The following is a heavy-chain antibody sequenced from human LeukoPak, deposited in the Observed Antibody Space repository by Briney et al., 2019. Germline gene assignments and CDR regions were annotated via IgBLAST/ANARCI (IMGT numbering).Heavy chain of an antibody. V-gene: IGHV3-48*03. CDR2: ISRSGSTI. CDR1: GFTFSSYE. CDR3: ARDSTRLDY. Sequence: PGGSLRLSCAASGFTFSSYEMNWVRQAPGKGPAWVSYISRSGSTIYYADSVKGRFTISRDNAKNSLYLQMNSLRAEDTAVYYCARDSTRLDYWGQGTLVTVSS. D-gene: IGHD2-15*01. J-gene: IGHJ4*02.